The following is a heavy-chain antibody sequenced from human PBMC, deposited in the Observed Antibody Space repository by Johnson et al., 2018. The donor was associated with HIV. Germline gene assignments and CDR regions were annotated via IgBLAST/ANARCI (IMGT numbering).Heavy chain of an antibody. J-gene: IGHJ3*02. D-gene: IGHD3-10*01. Sequence: QVQLVESGGGLVQPGGSLRLSCAASGFTFSTYGMHWVRQAPGTGLEWVAVTSYAGGNKYYAESGKGRFTSTRDNSQNTLYLEMNRQRAEDSAVYYCARIGEFSGTYYIDDAFDIWGQGTRVTVSS. CDR1: GFTFSTYG. CDR2: TSYAGGNK. CDR3: ARIGEFSGTYYIDDAFDI. V-gene: IGHV3-30*19.